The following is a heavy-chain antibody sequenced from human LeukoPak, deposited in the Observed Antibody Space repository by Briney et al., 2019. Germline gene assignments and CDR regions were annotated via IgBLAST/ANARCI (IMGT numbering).Heavy chain of an antibody. V-gene: IGHV3-11*04. D-gene: IGHD4-17*01. J-gene: IGHJ5*02. CDR1: GFTFSDYY. Sequence: RGSLRLSCAASGFTFSDYYMSWIRQAPGKGLEWVSYISSSGSTIYYADSVKGRFTISRDNAKNSLYLQMNSLRAEDTAVYYCARENYGDYKNWFDPWGQGTLVTVSS. CDR2: ISSSGSTI. CDR3: ARENYGDYKNWFDP.